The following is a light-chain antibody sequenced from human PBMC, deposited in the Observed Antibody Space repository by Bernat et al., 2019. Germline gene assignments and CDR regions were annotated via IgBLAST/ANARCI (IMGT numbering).Light chain of an antibody. CDR1: QSISNY. Sequence: DIQMTQSPSSLSASIGDRVTITCRASQSISNYLNWYQQTPGKAPKLLIYGASILQSGVASWFSGSGSGTDFTLTISGLQPEDFATYYCHQSSSTPPYTFGQVTKVEI. J-gene: IGKJ2*01. V-gene: IGKV1-39*01. CDR3: HQSSSTPPYT. CDR2: GAS.